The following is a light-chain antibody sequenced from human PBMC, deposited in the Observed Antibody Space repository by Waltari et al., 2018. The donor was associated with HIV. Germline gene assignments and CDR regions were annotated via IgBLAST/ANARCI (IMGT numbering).Light chain of an antibody. J-gene: IGLJ2*01. V-gene: IGLV2-23*02. Sequence: QSALTNPASVPGSPGQPPPSPCPGPRRDVGGYNLLSCYQQHPGKAPKLMIYEVSKRPSGVSNRFSGSKSGNTASLTISGLQAEDEADYYCCAYAGSTTYVIFGGGTKLTVL. CDR1: RRDVGGYNL. CDR3: CAYAGSTTYVI. CDR2: EVS.